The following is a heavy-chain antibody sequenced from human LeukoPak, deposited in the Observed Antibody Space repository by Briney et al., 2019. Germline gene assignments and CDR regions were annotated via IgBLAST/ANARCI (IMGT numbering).Heavy chain of an antibody. D-gene: IGHD3-10*01. CDR1: GFTFSDYG. V-gene: IGHV3-49*03. J-gene: IGHJ4*02. CDR3: AKDGITMVRGVIGDFDY. CDR2: IRSKTYSGAT. Sequence: GGSLRLSCTASGFTFSDYGMSWFRQAPGQGLEWVSFIRSKTYSGATDYAASVRGIFVISRYDSESIAYLQMNSLRAEDTAVYYCAKDGITMVRGVIGDFDYWGQGTLVTVSS.